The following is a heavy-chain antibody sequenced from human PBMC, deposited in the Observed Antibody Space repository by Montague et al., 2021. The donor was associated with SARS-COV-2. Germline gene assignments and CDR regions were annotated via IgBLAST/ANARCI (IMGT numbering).Heavy chain of an antibody. D-gene: IGHD4-11*01. J-gene: IGHJ6*02. V-gene: IGHV4-31*03. Sequence: TLSLTCTVSGGSISSGGYYWSWIRQHPGKGLEWIGYIYYSGSTYYNPSLKSRVTISVDTSKNQFSLKLSSVTAADTAVYYCAVNSNYYYYGMDVWGQGTTVTVSS. CDR2: IYYSGST. CDR1: GGSISSGGYY. CDR3: AVNSNYYYYGMDV.